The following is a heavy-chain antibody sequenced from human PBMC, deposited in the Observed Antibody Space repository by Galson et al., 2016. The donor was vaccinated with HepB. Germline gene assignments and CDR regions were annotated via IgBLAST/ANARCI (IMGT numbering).Heavy chain of an antibody. D-gene: IGHD2-21*02. CDR2: IYWDGDE. V-gene: IGHV2-5*02. CDR1: GFSLRTSAVG. J-gene: IGHJ4*02. CDR3: AHAVVVTAGPSYFDY. Sequence: PALVKPTQTLTLTCTFSGFSLRTSAVGVGWIRQPPGKALEWLALIYWDGDERYSPSLKSRLTINKDTSKNHVVLTMTNMDPVDTATYYCAHAVVVTAGPSYFDYWGQGTLVTVSS.